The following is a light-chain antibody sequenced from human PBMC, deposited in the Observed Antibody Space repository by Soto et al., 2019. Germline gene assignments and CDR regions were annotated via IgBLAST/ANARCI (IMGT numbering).Light chain of an antibody. Sequence: IVLTQSPGTLSLSPGERATLSCRASQSVSSNYLAWYQQKSGQAPRLLIYITSSRATGIPDRFSGSGSGTDFTLTISRLEPEDFAVYYCQQYGSSPYTFGQGTKLEIK. CDR3: QQYGSSPYT. V-gene: IGKV3-20*01. CDR1: QSVSSNY. CDR2: ITS. J-gene: IGKJ2*01.